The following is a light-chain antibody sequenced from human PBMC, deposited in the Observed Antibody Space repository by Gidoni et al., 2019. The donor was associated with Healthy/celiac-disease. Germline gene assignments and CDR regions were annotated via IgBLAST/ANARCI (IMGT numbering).Light chain of an antibody. CDR1: QSVSSY. Sequence: EIELTQSPATLSLYPGDRATLSSRASQSVSSYLAWYQQKPGIQARFSGSGSGTDFTLTISSLEPEDFAVYYCQQRSNWPPYTFGQGTKLEIK. J-gene: IGKJ2*01. V-gene: IGKV3-11*01. CDR3: QQRSNWPPYT.